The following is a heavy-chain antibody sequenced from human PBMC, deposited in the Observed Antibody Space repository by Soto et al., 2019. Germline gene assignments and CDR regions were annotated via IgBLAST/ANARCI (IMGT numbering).Heavy chain of an antibody. J-gene: IGHJ4*02. CDR1: GLTFSNYG. CDR3: AKDLNAFWSGLDY. V-gene: IGHV3-30*18. D-gene: IGHD3-3*01. Sequence: QVQLVESGGGAVQPGRSLRLSCAASGLTFSNYGMHWVRQAPGKGLEWVAVISDDGRNKYYVDSVKGRFTISRDNSKNTLYLQMNSLRGDDTAVFYCAKDLNAFWSGLDYWGQGTLVTVSS. CDR2: ISDDGRNK.